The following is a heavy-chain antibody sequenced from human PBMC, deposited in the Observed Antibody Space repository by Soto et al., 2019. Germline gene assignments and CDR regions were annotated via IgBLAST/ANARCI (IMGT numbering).Heavy chain of an antibody. Sequence: EVQLVESGGGLVQPGMSLRLSCAASGFTFSTYWMHWVRQAPGKGLVWVSRINSAGTITSYADSVKGRFTVSRDNAKNTPYLQINSLTADDTAVYYCATVATTSYNWFDPWGQGTLVTVSS. CDR3: ATVATTSYNWFDP. J-gene: IGHJ5*02. CDR2: INSAGTIT. CDR1: GFTFSTYW. V-gene: IGHV3-74*01. D-gene: IGHD5-12*01.